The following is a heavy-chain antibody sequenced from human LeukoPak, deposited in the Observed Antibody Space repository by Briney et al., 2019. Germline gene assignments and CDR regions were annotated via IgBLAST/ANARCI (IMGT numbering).Heavy chain of an antibody. J-gene: IGHJ4*02. CDR1: GFTFSSYA. Sequence: GGSLRLSCVTSGFTFSSYAMSWVRQAPGKGLEWVSAISGSGGSTYYVDSVKGRFTISRDNSKNTLYLQMNSLRAEDTAVYCCAKDYDYVWGSYRQGSYFDYWGQGTLVTVSS. V-gene: IGHV3-23*01. CDR3: AKDYDYVWGSYRQGSYFDY. CDR2: ISGSGGST. D-gene: IGHD3-16*02.